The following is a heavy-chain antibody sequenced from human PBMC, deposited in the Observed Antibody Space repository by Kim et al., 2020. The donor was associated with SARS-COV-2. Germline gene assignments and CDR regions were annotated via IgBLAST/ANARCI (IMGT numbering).Heavy chain of an antibody. CDR3: AKDSSGYSGYYYYYGMDV. V-gene: IGHV3-23*01. Sequence: GGSLRLSCAASGFTFSSYAMSWVRQAPGKGLEWVSAISGSGGSTYYADSVKGRFTISRDNSKNTLYLQMNSLRAEDTAVYYCAKDSSGYSGYYYYYGMDVWGQGTTVTVSS. D-gene: IGHD3-22*01. CDR2: ISGSGGST. J-gene: IGHJ6*02. CDR1: GFTFSSYA.